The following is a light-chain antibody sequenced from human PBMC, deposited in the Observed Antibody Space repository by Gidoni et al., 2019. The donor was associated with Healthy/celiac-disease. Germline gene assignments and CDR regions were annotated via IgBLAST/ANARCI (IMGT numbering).Light chain of an antibody. CDR1: QSLLHSNGYNY. Sequence: DIVMTQSPLSLPVTPGEPASISCRSSQSLLHSNGYNYLDWYLQKPGQSPQLLIYLGSNRASGVPDRFSGSGSGTDFTLKISRVEAADVGVYYCMQALQTRTFGQGTKVELK. V-gene: IGKV2-28*01. CDR3: MQALQTRT. CDR2: LGS. J-gene: IGKJ1*01.